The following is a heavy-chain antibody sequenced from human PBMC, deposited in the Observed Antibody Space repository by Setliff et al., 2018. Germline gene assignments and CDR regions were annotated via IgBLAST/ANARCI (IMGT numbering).Heavy chain of an antibody. CDR1: GDSMSGAS. J-gene: IGHJ4*02. V-gene: IGHV4-59*01. CDR2: VFPNGAT. CDR3: AKGGTYRYFDY. Sequence: SETLSLTCTVSGDSMSGASIWSWIRQPPGKGLEFMGYVFPNGATKYDPSLKSRLTISVDTSKNQFSLKLTSLTAADTAVYFCAKGGTYRYFDYWGQGALVTVSS. D-gene: IGHD2-15*01.